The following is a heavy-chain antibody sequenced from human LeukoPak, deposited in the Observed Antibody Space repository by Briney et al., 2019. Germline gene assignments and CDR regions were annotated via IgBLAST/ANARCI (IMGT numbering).Heavy chain of an antibody. CDR2: IYSGGST. CDR1: GFTVSSNY. Sequence: PGGSLRLSCAASGFTVSSNYMSWVRQAPGRGLEWVSVIYSGGSTYYADSVKGRFTISRDNSKNTLYLQMNSLRAEDTAVYYCARSPYSSGWYGYFQHWGQGTLVTVSS. D-gene: IGHD6-19*01. CDR3: ARSPYSSGWYGYFQH. V-gene: IGHV3-66*01. J-gene: IGHJ1*01.